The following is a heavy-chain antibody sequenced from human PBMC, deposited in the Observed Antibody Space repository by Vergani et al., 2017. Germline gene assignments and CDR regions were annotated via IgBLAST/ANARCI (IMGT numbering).Heavy chain of an antibody. V-gene: IGHV4-61*02. CDR1: GESIRSGSHY. Sequence: QVKLQESGPGLLKPSQTLSLTCTVSGESIRSGSHYWSWIRQPAGKGPEFIGHIHTGGSTDLNPSFKSRVSISVDTSKSQFSLKLNSVTVAHTAVYYCARSRPYCTSGSCPAIWGQGTLVTVSS. CDR2: IHTGGST. CDR3: ARSRPYCTSGSCPAI. J-gene: IGHJ4*02. D-gene: IGHD2-15*01.